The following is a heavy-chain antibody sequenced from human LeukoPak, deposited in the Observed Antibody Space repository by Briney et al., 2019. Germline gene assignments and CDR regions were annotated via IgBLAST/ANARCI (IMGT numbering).Heavy chain of an antibody. CDR2: ISYSGST. J-gene: IGHJ4*02. CDR1: GDSINNYY. D-gene: IGHD1-26*01. CDR3: ARDAHSGSFPDH. V-gene: IGHV4-59*12. Sequence: SETLSLTCTVSGDSINNYYWSWIRQPPGKGLEWLGYISYSGSTNYNPSLKSRVTISVDTSKSQFSLRLTSVTAADTAVYFCARDAHSGSFPDHWGPGTLVTVSS.